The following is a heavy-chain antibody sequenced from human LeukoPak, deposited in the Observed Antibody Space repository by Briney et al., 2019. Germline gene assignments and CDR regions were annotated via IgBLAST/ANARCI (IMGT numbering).Heavy chain of an antibody. D-gene: IGHD2-15*01. CDR2: INPNSGGT. Sequence: ASVKVSCKASGYTFTSYGISWVRQAPGQGLEWMGWINPNSGGTNYAQKFQGRVTMTRDTSISTAYMELSRLRSDDTAVYYCARESAYCSGGSCLNWFDHWGQGTLVTVSS. J-gene: IGHJ5*02. CDR3: ARESAYCSGGSCLNWFDH. CDR1: GYTFTSYG. V-gene: IGHV1-2*02.